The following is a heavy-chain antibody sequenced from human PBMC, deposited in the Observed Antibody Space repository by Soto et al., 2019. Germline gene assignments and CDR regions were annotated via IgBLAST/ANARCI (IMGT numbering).Heavy chain of an antibody. J-gene: IGHJ4*02. Sequence: SGFTFSSYGMHWVRQAPGKGLEWVAVISYDGSKKYYADSVKGRFTISRDNSKNTLYLQMNSLRAEDTAVYYCAKGLHYDFWSGYSHHFDYWGQGTQVTVSS. D-gene: IGHD3-3*01. CDR2: ISYDGSKK. V-gene: IGHV3-30*18. CDR3: AKGLHYDFWSGYSHHFDY. CDR1: GFTFSSYG.